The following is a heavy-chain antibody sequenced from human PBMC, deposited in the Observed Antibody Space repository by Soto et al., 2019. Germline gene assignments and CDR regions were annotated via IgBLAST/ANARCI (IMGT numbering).Heavy chain of an antibody. V-gene: IGHV3-7*03. CDR3: ARSLTIAARDY. J-gene: IGHJ4*02. CDR1: GFTFSSYW. Sequence: GGSLRLSCAASGFTFSSYWMSWVRQAPGKGLEWVANIKQDGSEKYYVDSVKGRFTISGDNAKNSLYLQMNSLRAEDTAVYYCARSLTIAARDYWGQGTLVTVSS. D-gene: IGHD6-6*01. CDR2: IKQDGSEK.